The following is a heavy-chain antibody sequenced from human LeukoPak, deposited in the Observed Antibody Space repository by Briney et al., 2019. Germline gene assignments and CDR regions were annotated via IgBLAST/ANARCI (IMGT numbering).Heavy chain of an antibody. V-gene: IGHV4-34*01. CDR2: INHSGST. CDR3: ARLLGVYSITGTTVDY. CDR1: GGSFSGYY. D-gene: IGHD1-7*01. J-gene: IGHJ4*02. Sequence: PSETLSLTCAVYGGSFSGYYWSWIRQPPGKGLEWIGEINHSGSTNYNPSLKSRVTISVDTSKNQFSLKLSSVTAADTAVYYCARLLGVYSITGTTVDYWGQGTLVTVSS.